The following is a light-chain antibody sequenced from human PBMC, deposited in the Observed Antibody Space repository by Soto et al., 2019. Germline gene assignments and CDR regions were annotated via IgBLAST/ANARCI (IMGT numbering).Light chain of an antibody. Sequence: ETVMTQSPATLSLSPGERATLSCRASQSVSSKLVWYQQKPGQAPRFLIYGASTRATGIPARFRGSGSGTEFTLTIDSLQSEDFAVYYCQQYDDWPPAFGGGTKVEIE. CDR2: GAS. V-gene: IGKV3-15*01. J-gene: IGKJ4*01. CDR3: QQYDDWPPA. CDR1: QSVSSK.